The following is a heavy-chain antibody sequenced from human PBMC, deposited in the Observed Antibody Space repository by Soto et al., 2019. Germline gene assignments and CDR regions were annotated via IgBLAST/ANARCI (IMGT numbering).Heavy chain of an antibody. CDR1: GYTFTSYD. V-gene: IGHV1-8*01. Sequence: QVQLVQSGAEVKKPGASVKVSCKASGYTFTSYDINWVRQATGQGLEWMGWMNPNSGNTGYAQKFRGRVTMTMNTSISTAYVELGSLRSEDTAVYYCARGPYYDFWSGYYWDYYYYYGMDVWGQGTTVTVSS. CDR3: ARGPYYDFWSGYYWDYYYYYGMDV. J-gene: IGHJ6*02. D-gene: IGHD3-3*01. CDR2: MNPNSGNT.